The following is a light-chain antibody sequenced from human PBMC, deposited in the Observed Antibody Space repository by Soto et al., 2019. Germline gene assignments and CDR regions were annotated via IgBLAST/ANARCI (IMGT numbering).Light chain of an antibody. J-gene: IGKJ1*01. CDR1: QSVSTN. V-gene: IGKV3-15*01. CDR3: QQYDKCPRT. Sequence: VMTQSPSALSVSPGKRAALSCRASQSVSTNLAWYQQKPGQPPRLLIYFASTRATAVPARFTAGGSGTEFTLTISSLQPDDSAVYHCQQYDKCPRTFGQGTKVDIK. CDR2: FAS.